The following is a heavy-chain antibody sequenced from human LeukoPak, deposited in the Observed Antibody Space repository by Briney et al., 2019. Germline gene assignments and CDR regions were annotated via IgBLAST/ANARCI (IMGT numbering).Heavy chain of an antibody. Sequence: GASVKVSCKASGYTFTSYGISWVRQAPGQGLEWMGWINPNSGGTNYAQKFQGRVTMTRDTSISTAYMELSRLRSDDTAVYYCAREPGSGWFDPWGQGTLVTVSS. CDR3: AREPGSGWFDP. V-gene: IGHV1-2*02. D-gene: IGHD1-14*01. J-gene: IGHJ5*02. CDR1: GYTFTSYG. CDR2: INPNSGGT.